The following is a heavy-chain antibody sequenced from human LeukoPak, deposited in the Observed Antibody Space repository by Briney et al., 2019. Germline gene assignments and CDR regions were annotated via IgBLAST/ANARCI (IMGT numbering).Heavy chain of an antibody. CDR2: ISGSGGST. J-gene: IGHJ4*02. V-gene: IGHV3-23*01. D-gene: IGHD3-10*02. Sequence: PGGFLRLSCAASGFTFSSYAMSWVRQAPGKGLEWVSAISGSGGSTYYADSVKGRFTISRDNSKNTLYLQMNSLRAEDTAVYYCAKDIRLSYVGDDYWGQGTLVTVSS. CDR1: GFTFSSYA. CDR3: AKDIRLSYVGDDY.